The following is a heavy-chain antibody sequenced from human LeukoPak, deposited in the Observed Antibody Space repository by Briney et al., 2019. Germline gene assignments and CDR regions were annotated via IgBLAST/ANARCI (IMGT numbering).Heavy chain of an antibody. CDR3: ARDREVDSSGYPLIWGY. CDR2: IIPILGIA. Sequence: SVKVSCKASGGTFSSYAISWVRQAPGQGLEWMGRIIPILGIANYAQKFQGRVTITADKSTSTAYMELSSLRSEDTAVYYCARDREVDSSGYPLIWGYWGQGTLVTVSS. V-gene: IGHV1-69*04. CDR1: GGTFSSYA. D-gene: IGHD3-22*01. J-gene: IGHJ4*02.